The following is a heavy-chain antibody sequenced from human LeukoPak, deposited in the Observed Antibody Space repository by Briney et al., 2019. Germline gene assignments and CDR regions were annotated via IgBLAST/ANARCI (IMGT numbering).Heavy chain of an antibody. CDR1: GYSFTSYW. D-gene: IGHD6-19*01. CDR3: ARPLNDYSGGWFPPPYYFDY. J-gene: IGHJ4*02. Sequence: GESLKISCKGSGYSFTSYWIGWVRQMPGKGLEWMGIIYPGDSDTRYSPSFQGQVTISADKSISTAYLQWSSLTASDTAMYYCARPLNDYSGGWFPPPYYFDYWGQGTLVTVSS. CDR2: IYPGDSDT. V-gene: IGHV5-51*01.